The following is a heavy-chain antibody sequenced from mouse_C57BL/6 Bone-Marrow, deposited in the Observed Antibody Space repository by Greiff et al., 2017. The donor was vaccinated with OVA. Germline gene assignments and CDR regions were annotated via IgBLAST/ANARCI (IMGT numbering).Heavy chain of an antibody. Sequence: VQLQQSGAELVKPGASVKLSCKASGYTFTEYTIHWVKQRSGQGLEWIGWFYPGSGSIKYNEKFKDKATLTADKSSSTVYMELSRLTSEDSAVYFCARHVPNYYGSSFYAMDYWGQGTSVTVSS. CDR1: GYTFTEYT. CDR3: ARHVPNYYGSSFYAMDY. CDR2: FYPGSGSI. V-gene: IGHV1-62-2*01. D-gene: IGHD1-1*01. J-gene: IGHJ4*01.